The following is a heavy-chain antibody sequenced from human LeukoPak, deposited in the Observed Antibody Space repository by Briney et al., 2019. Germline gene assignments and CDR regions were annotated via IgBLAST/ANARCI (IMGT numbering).Heavy chain of an antibody. J-gene: IGHJ1*01. D-gene: IGHD3-10*01. Sequence: GGSLRLSCAASGFTFSSYAMTWVRQAPGKGLEWVSTISGSGAYTYYADSVKGRFTISRDNSKNTLYLQMNSLRAEDTAVYYCAKYFASGSYYRLPHWGQGTLVTVSS. CDR3: AKYFASGSYYRLPH. V-gene: IGHV3-23*01. CDR2: ISGSGAYT. CDR1: GFTFSSYA.